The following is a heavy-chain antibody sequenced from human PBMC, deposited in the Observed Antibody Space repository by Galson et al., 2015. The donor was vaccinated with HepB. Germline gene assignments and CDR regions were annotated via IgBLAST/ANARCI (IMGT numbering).Heavy chain of an antibody. V-gene: IGHV3-23*01. J-gene: IGHJ4*02. CDR2: IYSGGGNT. D-gene: IGHD6-6*01. CDR1: GFTFSSYA. CDR3: AKEIYSSSSGGVRD. Sequence: SLRLSCAASGFTFSSYAMSWVRQAPGKGLEWVSGIYSGGGNTYYSDSVKGRFTISRDNSKNTLYLQMNSLRAEDTALYYCAKEIYSSSSGGVRDWGQGTLVTVSS.